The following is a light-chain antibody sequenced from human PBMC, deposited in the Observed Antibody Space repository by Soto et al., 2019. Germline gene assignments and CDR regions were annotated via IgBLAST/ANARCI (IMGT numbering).Light chain of an antibody. CDR3: QQYGSSPLIT. J-gene: IGKJ5*01. CDR2: GAS. V-gene: IGKV3-20*01. Sequence: EIVLTQSPGTLSLSPGERATLSCRASQSVSSSYLAWYQRKAGQAPRLLIYGASNRATGIPDRFSGSGSGTDFTLTISRLEPEDFAVYYCQQYGSSPLITFGQGTRLEIK. CDR1: QSVSSSY.